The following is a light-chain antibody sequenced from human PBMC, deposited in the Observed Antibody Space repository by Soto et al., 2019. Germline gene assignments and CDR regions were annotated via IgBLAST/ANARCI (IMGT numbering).Light chain of an antibody. J-gene: IGKJ2*01. CDR2: GAS. CDR3: QQYGTSPPYT. Sequence: EIVLTQSPGTLSLSPGEGATLSCRASQSVSGIYLAWYQQKPGQAPRLLIYGASSRATGIPDRFSGSGSGTDFTLTISRLEPEDFAVYYCQQYGTSPPYTFGQGTKVEIK. CDR1: QSVSGIY. V-gene: IGKV3-20*01.